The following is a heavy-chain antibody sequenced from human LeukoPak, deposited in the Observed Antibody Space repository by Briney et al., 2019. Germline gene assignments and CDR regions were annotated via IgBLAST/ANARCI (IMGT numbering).Heavy chain of an antibody. V-gene: IGHV3-21*01. CDR3: AREGQGAWYWFDL. D-gene: IGHD6-19*01. Sequence: GGSLRLSCEGSGFSSSAHTMNWVRQAPGKGLEWVSSIDSTSTYIYYADSMKGRFSISRDNAKNSLYLQMSSPRAEDTAVYYCAREGQGAWYWFDLWGQGTLVTVSS. J-gene: IGHJ5*02. CDR1: GFSSSAHT. CDR2: IDSTSTYI.